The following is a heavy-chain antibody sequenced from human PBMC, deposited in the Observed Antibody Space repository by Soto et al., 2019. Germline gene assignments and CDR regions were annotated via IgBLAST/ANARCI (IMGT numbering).Heavy chain of an antibody. J-gene: IGHJ4*01. Sequence: GGSLRLSCAASGFSFSTYAMSWLRQAPGKGLEWVSAITATADVPYYADSVKGRFTISRDNSKNTLYLQMSSLRAEDTAVYYCAKVFYYYHSSCYYYFVYWCQGTLVTASS. CDR3: AKVFYYYHSSCYYYFVY. CDR1: GFSFSTYA. D-gene: IGHD3-22*01. CDR2: ITATADVP. V-gene: IGHV3-23*01.